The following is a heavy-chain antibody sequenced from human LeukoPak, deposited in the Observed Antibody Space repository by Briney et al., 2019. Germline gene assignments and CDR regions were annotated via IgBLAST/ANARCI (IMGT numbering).Heavy chain of an antibody. J-gene: IGHJ4*02. V-gene: IGHV3-48*03. CDR3: AKDYKVTRNYFDY. CDR1: GFTFSSYE. D-gene: IGHD2-21*02. CDR2: ISSSGSTI. Sequence: GGSLRLSCAASGFTFSSYEMNWVRQAPGKGLEWVSYISSSGSTIYYADSVKGRFTISRDNAKNSLYLQVNSLRAEDTAVYHCAKDYKVTRNYFDYWGQGTLVTVSS.